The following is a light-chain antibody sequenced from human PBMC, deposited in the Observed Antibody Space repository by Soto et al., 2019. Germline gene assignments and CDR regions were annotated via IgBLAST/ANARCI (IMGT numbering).Light chain of an antibody. Sequence: DIQMTQSPSSLSASVVSSVTITGRASQSISSYLNWYQQKPGKAPEVLIYAASSLQSGVPSRFSGSASGTEFTLTISSLQPDDFATYFCQQYSTYSWTFGQGTKVEIK. CDR3: QQYSTYSWT. CDR2: AAS. CDR1: QSISSY. J-gene: IGKJ1*01. V-gene: IGKV1-39*01.